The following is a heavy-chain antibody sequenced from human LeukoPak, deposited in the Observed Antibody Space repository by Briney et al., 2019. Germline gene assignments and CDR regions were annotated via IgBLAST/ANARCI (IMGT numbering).Heavy chain of an antibody. D-gene: IGHD5/OR15-5a*01. Sequence: SGGSLRPSCAASGFTFSSYSRNWVRQAPGKGLEWVSSISSSSSYIYYADSVKGRFTIFRDNAKNSLYLQMNSLNAEDTAVYYCARGLVSVSFDYWGQGTLVTVSS. CDR1: GFTFSSYS. CDR2: ISSSSSYI. J-gene: IGHJ4*02. CDR3: ARGLVSVSFDY. V-gene: IGHV3-21*01.